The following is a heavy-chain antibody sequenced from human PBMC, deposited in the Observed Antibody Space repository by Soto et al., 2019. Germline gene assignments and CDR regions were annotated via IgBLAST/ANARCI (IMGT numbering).Heavy chain of an antibody. CDR1: GFTFDDYA. D-gene: IGHD6-13*01. CDR2: ISWNSGSI. Sequence: DVQLVESGGGLVQPGRSLRLSCAASGFTFDDYAMHWVRQAPGKGLEWVSGISWNSGSIGYADSVKGRFTISRDNAKNSLYLQMNRPRAEDTALYYCAKDKGLAAGTWYIDLWGRGTLVTVSS. J-gene: IGHJ2*01. CDR3: AKDKGLAAGTWYIDL. V-gene: IGHV3-9*01.